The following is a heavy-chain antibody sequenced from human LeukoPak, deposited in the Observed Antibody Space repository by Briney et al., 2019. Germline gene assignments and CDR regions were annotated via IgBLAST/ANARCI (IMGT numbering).Heavy chain of an antibody. CDR2: IIPIFGTA. Sequence: SVKVSCKASGGTFSSYAISWVRQAPGQGLEWMGGIIPIFGTANYAQKFQGRVTITADESTSTAYMELSSLRSEDTAVYCCVRGELIYYFDYWGQGTLVTVSS. J-gene: IGHJ4*02. V-gene: IGHV1-69*01. D-gene: IGHD1-1*01. CDR1: GGTFSSYA. CDR3: VRGELIYYFDY.